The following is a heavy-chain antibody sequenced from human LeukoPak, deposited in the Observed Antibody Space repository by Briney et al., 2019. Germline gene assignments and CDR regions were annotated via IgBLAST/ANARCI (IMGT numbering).Heavy chain of an antibody. Sequence: PGGSLRLSCAASGFTFSSYSMNWVRHAPGKGLGWVSSISSSSSYIYYADSVKGRFTISRDNDKNSLYLQMNSLRAKDTAVYYCASAFWGYFEDYWGQGTLVTVSS. CDR3: ASAFWGYFEDY. D-gene: IGHD3-16*01. CDR2: ISSSSSYI. V-gene: IGHV3-21*01. CDR1: GFTFSSYS. J-gene: IGHJ4*02.